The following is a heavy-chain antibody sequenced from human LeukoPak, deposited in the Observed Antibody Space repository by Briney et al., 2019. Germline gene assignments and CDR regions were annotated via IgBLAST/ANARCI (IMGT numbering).Heavy chain of an antibody. CDR3: TRGSLSGSYFLNYFDF. CDR2: MNPNSGNT. V-gene: IGHV1-8*01. CDR1: GYTFTSYN. D-gene: IGHD1-26*01. Sequence: ASVKVSCKASGYTFTSYNINWVRQATGQGLEWMGWMNPNSGNTGYAQKFQGRVTMTRNTSISTAYMELSSLRSDDTAVYYCTRGSLSGSYFLNYFDFWGQGTLVTVSS. J-gene: IGHJ4*02.